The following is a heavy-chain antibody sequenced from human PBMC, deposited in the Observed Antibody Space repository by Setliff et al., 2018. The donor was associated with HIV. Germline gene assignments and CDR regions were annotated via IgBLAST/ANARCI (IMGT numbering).Heavy chain of an antibody. D-gene: IGHD3-16*01. V-gene: IGHV1-69*05. CDR2: IIPVFGSA. CDR3: ARDRAEADVGGGVRGPTYFCDY. CDR1: GGTFSTSA. J-gene: IGHJ4*02. Sequence: SVKVSCKASGGTFSTSAISWVRQAPGRGLEWMGGIIPVFGSAHYAQKFQDRITITTDESTSSVFVELSNLRPDDTAIYYCARDRAEADVGGGVRGPTYFCDYWGQGALVTVSS.